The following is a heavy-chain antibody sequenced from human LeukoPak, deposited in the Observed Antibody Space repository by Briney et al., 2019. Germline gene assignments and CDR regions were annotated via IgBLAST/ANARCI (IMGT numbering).Heavy chain of an antibody. J-gene: IGHJ4*02. V-gene: IGHV4-61*05. D-gene: IGHD5-12*01. CDR1: GGSISSSSYY. CDR3: ARVGSIVATGLFDY. Sequence: SETLSLTCTVSGGSISSSSYYWGWIRPPPGKGLGWVGYIYYSGSTNYNPSLKSRVTISVDTSKNQFSLKLSSVTAADTAVYYCARVGSIVATGLFDYWGQGTLVTVSS. CDR2: IYYSGST.